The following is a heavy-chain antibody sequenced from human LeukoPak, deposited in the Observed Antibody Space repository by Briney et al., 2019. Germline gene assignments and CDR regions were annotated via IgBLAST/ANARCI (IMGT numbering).Heavy chain of an antibody. V-gene: IGHV3-23*01. J-gene: IGHJ4*02. Sequence: GGSLRLSCAASGFTFINYGMNWVRQAPGKGLEWVSGVSPSGGITYYADSVKGRFTISRDNSKNTLYLQMNSLRADDTAVYYCARRAGAYSHPYDYWGQGTLVTVSS. CDR3: ARRAGAYSHPYDY. CDR1: GFTFINYG. CDR2: VSPSGGIT. D-gene: IGHD4/OR15-4a*01.